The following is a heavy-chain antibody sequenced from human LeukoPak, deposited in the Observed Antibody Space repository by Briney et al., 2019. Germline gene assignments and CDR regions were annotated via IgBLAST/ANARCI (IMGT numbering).Heavy chain of an antibody. D-gene: IGHD3-9*01. CDR2: TYYTGRT. V-gene: IGHV4-39*01. Sequence: SETLSLTCTVSGGSVSSSLNYGGWIRPPPGKGLEWIGNTYYTGRTYSNPTLKSRLTMSVDTSKNQFSLKLSSVTAADTAVYYCARLTKGRYFDYIFDYWGQGTLLTVSS. CDR1: GGSVSSSLNY. J-gene: IGHJ4*02. CDR3: ARLTKGRYFDYIFDY.